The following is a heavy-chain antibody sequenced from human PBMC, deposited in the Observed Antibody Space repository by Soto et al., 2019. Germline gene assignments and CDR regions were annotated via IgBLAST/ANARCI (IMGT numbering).Heavy chain of an antibody. V-gene: IGHV1-3*04. J-gene: IGHJ5*02. Sequence: QIQLVQSGAEVKKPGASVRVSCMTSGYIFTTSAMHWVRLAPGQRLEWLGWINTGNGNTQYSQKFQGRVTITRDTSAKTAYMELSSLRSEDTAVYYCARDRATGFGSVVRRNWLDPWGQGTLVTVSS. CDR1: GYIFTTSA. CDR3: ARDRATGFGSVVRRNWLDP. CDR2: INTGNGNT. D-gene: IGHD2-15*01.